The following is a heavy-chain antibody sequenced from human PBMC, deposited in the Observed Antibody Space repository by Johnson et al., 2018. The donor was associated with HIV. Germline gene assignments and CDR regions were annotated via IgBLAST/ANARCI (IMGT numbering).Heavy chain of an antibody. CDR2: ISYDGSNK. CDR3: ARFLGYYDSNGYYFGDGFDV. D-gene: IGHD3-22*01. J-gene: IGHJ3*01. Sequence: QVQLVESGGGLVQPGGSLRLSCVASGFTFFSYGMHWVRQAPGKGLEWVAVISYDGSNKYYADSLKGRFTISRDNAKNSLYLQMNSLEAEDTAWYYCARFLGYYDSNGYYFGDGFDVWGRGTMITVSS. CDR1: GFTFFSYG. V-gene: IGHV3-30*03.